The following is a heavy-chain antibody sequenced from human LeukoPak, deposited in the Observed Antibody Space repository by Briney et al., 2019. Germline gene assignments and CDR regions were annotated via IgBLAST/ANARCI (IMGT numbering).Heavy chain of an antibody. D-gene: IGHD3-16*02. CDR1: AFTFTAAW. Sequence: GGSLRLSCAASAFTFTAAWLNRVRQAPGKGLEWVGRIKSKPDGGTTDYAAPVKGRFAISRDDSKITVYLQMNSLKTEDTAVYFCSGGTYRPFHYWGQGTLVTASS. CDR2: IKSKPDGGTT. V-gene: IGHV3-15*01. CDR3: SGGTYRPFHY. J-gene: IGHJ4*02.